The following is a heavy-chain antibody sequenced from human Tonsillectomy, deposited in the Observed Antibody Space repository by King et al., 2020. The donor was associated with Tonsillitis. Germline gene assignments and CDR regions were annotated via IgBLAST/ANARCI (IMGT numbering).Heavy chain of an antibody. Sequence: VTLKESGPALVKPTQTLTLTCTFSGFSLSTSGMCLSCIRQPPGKALDGLARIDWDDYKYYSTTLKTRLTISKDTSKNQVVLTMTNLDPVDTATYYCARNSGYSTFDYWGQGTLVTVSS. CDR3: ARNSGYSTFDY. V-gene: IGHV2-70*11. CDR1: GFSLSTSGMC. CDR2: IDWDDYK. D-gene: IGHD2-15*01. J-gene: IGHJ4*02.